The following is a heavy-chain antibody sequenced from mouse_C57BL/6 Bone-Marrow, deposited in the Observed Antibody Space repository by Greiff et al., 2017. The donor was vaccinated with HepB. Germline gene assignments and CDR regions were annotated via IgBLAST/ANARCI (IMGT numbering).Heavy chain of an antibody. CDR2: IDPNSGGT. J-gene: IGHJ2*01. CDR3: ASYYSNLYYFGG. Sequence: QVQLQQPGAELVKPGASVKLSCKASGYTFTSYWMHWVKQRPGRGLEWIGRIDPNSGGTKYNEKFKSKATLTVDKPSSTAYVQLSSLTSEDSAVYYCASYYSNLYYFGGWGQGTTLTVSS. V-gene: IGHV1-72*01. D-gene: IGHD2-5*01. CDR1: GYTFTSYW.